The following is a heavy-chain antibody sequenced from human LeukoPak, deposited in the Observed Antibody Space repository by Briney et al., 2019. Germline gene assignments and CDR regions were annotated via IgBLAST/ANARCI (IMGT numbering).Heavy chain of an antibody. D-gene: IGHD1-26*01. CDR1: GFTFSSYS. CDR3: AKAMYSGSYYPFDY. Sequence: GGSLRLSCAASGFTFSSYSMNWVRQAPGKGLEWVSSISSSSSYIYYADSVKGRFTISRDNAKNSLYLQMNSLRAEDTAVYYCAKAMYSGSYYPFDYWGQGTLVTVSS. CDR2: ISSSSSYI. V-gene: IGHV3-21*04. J-gene: IGHJ4*02.